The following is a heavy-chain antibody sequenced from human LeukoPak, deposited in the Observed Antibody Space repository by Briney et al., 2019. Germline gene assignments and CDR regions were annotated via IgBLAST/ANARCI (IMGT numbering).Heavy chain of an antibody. CDR2: INHSGST. CDR1: GGSFSGYY. D-gene: IGHD4-23*01. CDR3: ARGGGAQFDP. V-gene: IGHV4-34*01. Sequence: SETRSFTCVVYGGSFSGYYWSWIRQPPGKGLEWIGEINHSGSTNYNPSLKSRVTISVDTSKNQFSLKLSSVTAADTAVYYCARGGGAQFDPWGQGTLVTVSS. J-gene: IGHJ5*02.